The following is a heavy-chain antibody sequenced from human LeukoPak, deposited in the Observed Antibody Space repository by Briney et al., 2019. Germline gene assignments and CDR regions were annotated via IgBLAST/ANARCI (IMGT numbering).Heavy chain of an antibody. V-gene: IGHV1-2*02. J-gene: IGHJ4*02. Sequence: ASLKVSCKASGYTFTGYYMHWVRQAPGQGLEWMGWINPNSGGTNYAQKFQGRVTMTRDTSISTAYMELSRLRSDDTPVYYCARISTSHCRYSDYWGQGTLVTVSS. CDR2: INPNSGGT. CDR1: GYTFTGYY. D-gene: IGHD2-2*01. CDR3: ARISTSHCRYSDY.